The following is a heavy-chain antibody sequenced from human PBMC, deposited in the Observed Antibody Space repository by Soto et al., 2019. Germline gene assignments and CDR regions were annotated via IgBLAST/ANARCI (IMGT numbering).Heavy chain of an antibody. CDR1: GGSFSGYY. D-gene: IGHD6-13*01. CDR3: ARGVRWHYYYYGMDV. CDR2: INHSGST. Sequence: SETLSLTCAVYGGSFSGYYWSWIRQPPGKGLEWIGEINHSGSTNYNPSLKSRVTISVDTSKNQFSLKLSSVTAADTAVYYCARGVRWHYYYYGMDVWGQGTTVTVSS. V-gene: IGHV4-34*01. J-gene: IGHJ6*02.